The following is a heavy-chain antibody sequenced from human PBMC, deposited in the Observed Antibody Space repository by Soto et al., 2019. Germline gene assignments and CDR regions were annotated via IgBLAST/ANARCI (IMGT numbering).Heavy chain of an antibody. D-gene: IGHD6-13*01. CDR3: ARHRGAALSDGMDV. V-gene: IGHV4-39*01. J-gene: IGHJ6*02. Sequence: SETLSLTCSVSGGSINSSSYFWGWVRQPPGKGLEWIGSIYYSGSTYYNPSLKSRVTISVDTSKNQFSLKLSSVTAADTAVYYCARHRGAALSDGMDVWGQGTTVTVSS. CDR2: IYYSGST. CDR1: GGSINSSSYF.